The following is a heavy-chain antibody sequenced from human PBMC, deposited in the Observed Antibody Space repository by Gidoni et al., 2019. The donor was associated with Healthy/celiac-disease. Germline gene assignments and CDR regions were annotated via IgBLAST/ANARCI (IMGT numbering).Heavy chain of an antibody. D-gene: IGHD6-19*01. J-gene: IGHJ4*02. CDR2: IKQDGSEK. CDR1: GVTFSSYW. V-gene: IGHV3-7*03. CDR3: ARGGLTVAGPQ. Sequence: EVQMVEAGGGVVQPGGSRRLACAASGVTFSSYWMSCVRQAPGKGLEWVANIKQDGSEKYYVDSVKGRFTLSRDNAKTSLYLQMNSLRAEDTAVYYCARGGLTVAGPQWGQGTLVTVSS.